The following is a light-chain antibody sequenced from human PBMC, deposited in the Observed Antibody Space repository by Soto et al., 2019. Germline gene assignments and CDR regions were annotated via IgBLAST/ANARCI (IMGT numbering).Light chain of an antibody. CDR2: DAS. Sequence: DIQMTQSPSTLSASVGDRVTITCRASQSISSWLAWYQQKPGKAPKLLIYDASSLESGVPSRFSGSGSGTEFTLTISSLQPEDFATYYCQQYNSYSPWTFGQGTKVDI. V-gene: IGKV1-5*01. CDR3: QQYNSYSPWT. CDR1: QSISSW. J-gene: IGKJ1*01.